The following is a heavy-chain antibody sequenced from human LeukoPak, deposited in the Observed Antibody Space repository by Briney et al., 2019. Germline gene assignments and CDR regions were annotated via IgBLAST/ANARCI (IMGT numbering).Heavy chain of an antibody. V-gene: IGHV4-59*11. CDR3: ARVGAGIAAAGISWFDP. J-gene: IGHJ5*02. CDR2: IYYSGST. D-gene: IGHD6-13*01. Sequence: SETLSLTCTVSGGSISSHYWSWIRQPPGKGLEWIGYIYYSGSTNYNPSLRSRVSISVDTSKNQFSLKLSSVTAADTAVYCCARVGAGIAAAGISWFDPWGQGTLVTVSS. CDR1: GGSISSHY.